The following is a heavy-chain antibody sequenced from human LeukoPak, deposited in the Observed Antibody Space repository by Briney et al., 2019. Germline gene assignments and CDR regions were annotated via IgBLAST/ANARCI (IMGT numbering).Heavy chain of an antibody. Sequence: GESLKISCKGSGYSFINYWIGWVRQMPDKGLEWMGIIYPGNSDIRYSPSFQGQVTISVDKSINTVYLQWTSLKASDTAIYYCTTGRFCSGGSCSSSFDFWGQGTLLTVPS. CDR3: TTGRFCSGGSCSSSFDF. CDR1: GYSFINYW. V-gene: IGHV5-51*01. CDR2: IYPGNSDI. D-gene: IGHD2-15*01. J-gene: IGHJ4*02.